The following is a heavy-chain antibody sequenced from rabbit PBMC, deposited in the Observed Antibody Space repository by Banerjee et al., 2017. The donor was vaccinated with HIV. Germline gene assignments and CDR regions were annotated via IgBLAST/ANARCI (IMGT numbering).Heavy chain of an antibody. CDR1: GFSFSSSYW. J-gene: IGHJ4*01. D-gene: IGHD6-1*01. Sequence: QSLEESGGDLVKPGASLTLTCTASGFSFSSSYWICWVRQAPGKGLEWIACIYAGSSGVTYYANWAKGRFTISKTSSTTVTLQMTSLTAADTATYFCARYRDYTYGYAEYADLRGPGTLVTDS. CDR3: ARYRDYTYGYAEYADL. V-gene: IGHV1S40*01. CDR2: IYAGSSGVT.